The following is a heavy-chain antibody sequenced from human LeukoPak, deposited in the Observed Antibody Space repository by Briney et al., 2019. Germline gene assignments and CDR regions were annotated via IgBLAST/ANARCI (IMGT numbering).Heavy chain of an antibody. CDR2: INPNSGGT. Sequence: ASVKVSFKASGYTFTGYYMHWVRQAPGQGLEWMGWINPNSGGTNYAEKFQGRVTMTRDTSISTAYVELSGLRSDDTAVYYCARSLSSGWLDYWGQGTLVTVSS. D-gene: IGHD6-19*01. J-gene: IGHJ4*02. CDR3: ARSLSSGWLDY. V-gene: IGHV1-2*02. CDR1: GYTFTGYY.